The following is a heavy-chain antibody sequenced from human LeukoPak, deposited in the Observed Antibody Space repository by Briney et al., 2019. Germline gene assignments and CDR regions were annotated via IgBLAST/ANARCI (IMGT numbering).Heavy chain of an antibody. J-gene: IGHJ6*02. V-gene: IGHV4-61*02. CDR2: IYSSGSS. D-gene: IGHD1-14*01. Sequence: SQTLSLTCTVSDDSITNGFYYWPWIRQPAGKGLEWIGRIYSSGSSSYNPSLKSRVTMSVDTSKNQFSLKLNSVTAADTAVYYCSRHLSRGATTGMDVWGQGTTVTVSS. CDR1: DDSITNGFYY. CDR3: SRHLSRGATTGMDV.